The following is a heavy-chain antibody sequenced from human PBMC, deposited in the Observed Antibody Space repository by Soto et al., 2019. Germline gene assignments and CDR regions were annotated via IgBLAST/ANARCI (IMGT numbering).Heavy chain of an antibody. D-gene: IGHD2-15*01. CDR3: VRDQGDCGTSYGMYV. V-gene: IGHV4-30-4*01. CDR1: GGSISSGDYY. J-gene: IGHJ6*02. Sequence: PSETLSLTCTVSGGSISSGDYYWSWIRQPPGKGLEWIGYIYYSGSTYYNPSLKSRVTISVDTSKNQFSLKLSSVTAADTAVYYCVRDQGDCGTSYGMYVWGQGNTVTVSS. CDR2: IYYSGST.